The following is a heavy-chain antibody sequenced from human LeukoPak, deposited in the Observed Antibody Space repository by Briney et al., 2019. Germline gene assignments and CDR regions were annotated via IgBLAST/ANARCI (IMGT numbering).Heavy chain of an antibody. CDR1: GGTFSSYA. D-gene: IGHD3-3*01. V-gene: IGHV1-69*01. CDR3: GRDSDSDWFFDL. Sequence: SVTVSCKASGGTFSSYAISWVRQPPGQGLEWMGGIFPIFGTANYAQKFQGRVTITAHESTSRDYIELSSLRSEENGVCYSGRDSDSDWFFDLWGRGNLVPVS. CDR2: IFPIFGTA. J-gene: IGHJ2*01.